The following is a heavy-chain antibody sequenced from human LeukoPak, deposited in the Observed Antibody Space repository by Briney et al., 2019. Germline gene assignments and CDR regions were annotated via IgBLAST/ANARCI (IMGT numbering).Heavy chain of an antibody. CDR3: ARDRWARSGSYLDY. CDR1: GFTFSSYG. D-gene: IGHD1-26*01. J-gene: IGHJ4*02. V-gene: IGHV3-33*01. Sequence: PGGSLRLSCAASGFTFSSYGMHWVRQAPGKGLEWVALIWYDGSNKYYADSVKGRFTISRDNSKNTLYLQMNSLRAEDTAVYYCARDRWARSGSYLDYWGQGTLVTVSS. CDR2: IWYDGSNK.